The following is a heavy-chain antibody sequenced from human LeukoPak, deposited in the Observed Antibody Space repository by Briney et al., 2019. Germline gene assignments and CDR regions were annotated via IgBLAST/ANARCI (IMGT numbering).Heavy chain of an antibody. V-gene: IGHV4-30-4*08. D-gene: IGHD1-26*01. CDR3: ARELTTIVGATGWFDP. Sequence: SETLSLTCAVYGGSFSGYYWSWIRQPPGKGLEWIGYIYYSGSTYYNPSLKSRVTISVDTSKNQFSLKLSSVTAADTAVYYCARELTTIVGATGWFDPWGQGTLVTVSS. CDR2: IYYSGST. CDR1: GGSFSGYY. J-gene: IGHJ5*02.